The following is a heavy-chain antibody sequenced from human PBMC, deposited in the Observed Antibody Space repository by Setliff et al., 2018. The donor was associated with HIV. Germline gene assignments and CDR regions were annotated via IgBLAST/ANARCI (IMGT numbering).Heavy chain of an antibody. Sequence: PSVKVSCKASGGTFSSYAITWVRQAPGQGPEWMGGIIPIYGTPNYAQRFQGRVTITADESTSTAYMELSSLRSEDTAVYFCARGQYDILTGLRRYAFDMWGQGTMVTVSS. CDR1: GGTFSSYA. CDR2: IIPIYGTP. J-gene: IGHJ3*02. CDR3: ARGQYDILTGLRRYAFDM. V-gene: IGHV1-69*13. D-gene: IGHD3-9*01.